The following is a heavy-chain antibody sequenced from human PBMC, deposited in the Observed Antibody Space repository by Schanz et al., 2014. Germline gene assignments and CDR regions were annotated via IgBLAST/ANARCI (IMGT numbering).Heavy chain of an antibody. Sequence: VQLVESGGGLVKPGGSLRLSCAASGFTFSSSSMNWVRQAPGKGLEWVSSIGSSSTYIFYSDSVKGRFTISRDNAKNSLYLQMNSLRVEDTAVYYCAKDENWALTDYWGQGTLVTVSS. D-gene: IGHD7-27*01. CDR3: AKDENWALTDY. V-gene: IGHV3-21*02. CDR1: GFTFSSSS. J-gene: IGHJ4*02. CDR2: IGSSSTYI.